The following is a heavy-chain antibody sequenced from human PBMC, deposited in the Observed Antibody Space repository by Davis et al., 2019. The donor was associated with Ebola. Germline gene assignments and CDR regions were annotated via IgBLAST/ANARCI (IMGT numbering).Heavy chain of an antibody. J-gene: IGHJ6*02. CDR3: ARGGLHAPPGVVAATRYYYYYGMDV. D-gene: IGHD2-15*01. Sequence: ASVKVSCKASGYTFTGYYMHWVRQAPGQGLEWMGWINPKTGATIYNQKFQGRVTITRHTSTSTAYMELSSLRSEDTAVDYCARGGLHAPPGVVAATRYYYYYGMDVWGQGTTVTVSS. V-gene: IGHV1-2*02. CDR1: GYTFTGYY. CDR2: INPKTGAT.